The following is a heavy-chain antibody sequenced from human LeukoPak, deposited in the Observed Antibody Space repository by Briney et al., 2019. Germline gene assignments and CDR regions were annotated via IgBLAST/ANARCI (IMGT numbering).Heavy chain of an antibody. Sequence: RPGGSLRLSRAASGFTFSSYWMHWVRQGPGKGLVWVSRANGDGSDTSYADSVKGRFTISRDNAKNTLYLQMNSLRAEDTAVYYCSRSATGGFFDSWGQGTLVTVSS. CDR3: SRSATGGFFDS. J-gene: IGHJ4*02. CDR2: ANGDGSDT. V-gene: IGHV3-74*01. D-gene: IGHD2-15*01. CDR1: GFTFSSYW.